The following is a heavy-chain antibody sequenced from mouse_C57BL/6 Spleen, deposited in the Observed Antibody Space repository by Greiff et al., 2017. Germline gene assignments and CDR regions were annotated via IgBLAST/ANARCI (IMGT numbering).Heavy chain of an antibody. D-gene: IGHD3-2*02. CDR3: ARGTAQATRAMDY. CDR1: GYTFTSYT. V-gene: IGHV1-4*01. Sequence: VQLVESGAELARPGASVKMSCKASGYTFTSYTMHWVKQRPGQGLEWIGYINPSSGYTKYNQKFKDKATLTADKSSSTAYMQLSSLTSEDSAVYYCARGTAQATRAMDYWGQGTSVTVSS. CDR2: INPSSGYT. J-gene: IGHJ4*01.